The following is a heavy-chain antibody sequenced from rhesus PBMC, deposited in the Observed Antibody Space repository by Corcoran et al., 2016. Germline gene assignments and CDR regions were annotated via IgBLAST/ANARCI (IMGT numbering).Heavy chain of an antibody. J-gene: IGHJ6*01. D-gene: IGHD5-42*01. CDR2: IGGSSGST. Sequence: QVQLQESGPGLVKPSETLSLTCAVSGYSISSGSGWSWIRKTHGKGLEGSGDIGGSSGSTNYNPSVKSRVTISKDTSKNQFSRKLRSVTAADTAVYYGARGDSYYGLDSWGQGVVVTVSS. CDR3: ARGDSYYGLDS. CDR1: GYSISSGSG. V-gene: IGHV4-127*01.